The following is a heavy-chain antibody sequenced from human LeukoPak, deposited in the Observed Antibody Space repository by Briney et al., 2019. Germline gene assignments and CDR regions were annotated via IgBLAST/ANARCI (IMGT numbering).Heavy chain of an antibody. J-gene: IGHJ5*02. V-gene: IGHV3-53*04. CDR1: GSTFSSHA. D-gene: IGHD1-26*01. Sequence: GGSLRLSCAASGSTFSSHAMSWVRQAPGKGLEWVSVIYSGGSTYYADSVKGRFTISRHNSKNTLYLQMNSLRAEDTAVYYCARVVSSWFDPWGQGTLVTVSS. CDR3: ARVVSSWFDP. CDR2: IYSGGST.